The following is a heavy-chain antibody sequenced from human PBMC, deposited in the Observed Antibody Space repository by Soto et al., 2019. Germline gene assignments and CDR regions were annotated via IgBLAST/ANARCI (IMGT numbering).Heavy chain of an antibody. V-gene: IGHV3-23*01. CDR3: AKDEGSGWYYFDY. Sequence: EVQLLESGGGLVQPGGSLRLSCAASGFTFSSYAMNWVRQAPGKGLEWVSSISGTSGRTYYADSVEGRFTISSDNSKNTLYLQIDSLRAEDTAVYYCAKDEGSGWYYFDYWGQGTLVSVSS. J-gene: IGHJ4*02. D-gene: IGHD6-19*01. CDR1: GFTFSSYA. CDR2: ISGTSGRT.